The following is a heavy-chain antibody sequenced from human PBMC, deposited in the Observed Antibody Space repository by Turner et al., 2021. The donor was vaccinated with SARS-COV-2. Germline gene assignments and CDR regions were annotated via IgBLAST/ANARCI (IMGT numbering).Heavy chain of an antibody. CDR3: ARHWEVAAAAYLARFDP. CDR2: IYYSGRT. Sequence: QLQLQESGPGLVKPSETLSLTCTVSGGSLSSSSYYWGWIRQPPGKGLEWIGSIYYSGRTYYNPSLKSRVTISVDTSKNHFSLKLSSVTAADTALYYCARHWEVAAAAYLARFDPWGQGTLVTVSS. D-gene: IGHD6-13*01. CDR1: GGSLSSSSYY. V-gene: IGHV4-39*01. J-gene: IGHJ5*02.